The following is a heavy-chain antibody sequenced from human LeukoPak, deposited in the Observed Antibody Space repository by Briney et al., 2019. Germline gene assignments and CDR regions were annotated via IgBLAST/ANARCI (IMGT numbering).Heavy chain of an antibody. V-gene: IGHV3-7*01. D-gene: IGHD3-9*01. CDR3: ARGGFDEVRYFDWLSRYYYYYYMDV. Sequence: GGSLRLSCAASGFTFSSHWMSWVRQAPGKGLEWVANIKQDGSEKYYVDSVKGRFTISRDNAKNSLYLQMNSLRAEDTAVYYCARGGFDEVRYFDWLSRYYYYYYMDVWGKGTTVTISS. CDR2: IKQDGSEK. J-gene: IGHJ6*03. CDR1: GFTFSSHW.